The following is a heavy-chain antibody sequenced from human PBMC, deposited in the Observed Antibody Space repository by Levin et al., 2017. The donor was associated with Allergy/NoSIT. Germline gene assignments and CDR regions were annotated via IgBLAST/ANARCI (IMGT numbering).Heavy chain of an antibody. CDR1: GGTFSSYA. D-gene: IGHD1-20*01. V-gene: IGHV1-69*06. CDR3: ARDNWNDSHYFDY. CDR2: IIPIFGTA. J-gene: IGHJ4*02. Sequence: KISCKASGGTFSSYAISWVRQAPGQGLEWMGGIIPIFGTANYAQKFQGRVTITADKSTSTAYMELSSLRSEDTAVYYCARDNWNDSHYFDYWGQGTLVTVSS.